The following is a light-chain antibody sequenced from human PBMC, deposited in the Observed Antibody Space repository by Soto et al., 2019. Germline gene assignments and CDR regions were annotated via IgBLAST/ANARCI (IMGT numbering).Light chain of an antibody. CDR2: EVS. CDR3: SSFTTSSTWV. CDR1: SSDVGKYSY. Sequence: QSALTQPASVSGSPGQSIATSCTGTSSDVGKYSYVSWFQQYPGNAPKLMIYEVSNRPSGVSNRFSGSKSGNTASLTISGLQGEDEADYYCSSFTTSSTWVFGGGTKVTVL. V-gene: IGLV2-14*01. J-gene: IGLJ3*02.